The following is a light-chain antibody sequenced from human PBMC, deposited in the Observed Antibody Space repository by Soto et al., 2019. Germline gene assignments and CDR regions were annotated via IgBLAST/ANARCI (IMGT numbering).Light chain of an antibody. J-gene: IGLJ1*01. CDR3: SSYTTSNTRQIV. V-gene: IGLV2-14*03. CDR2: DVT. Sequence: QSVLTQPASVSGSPGQSITISCTGTNSDVGGYNYVSWYQHHPGKAPKLIIYDVTNRPSGVSNPFSGSKSGNTASLTISGLQPEDEADYYCSSYTTSNTRQIVFGTGTKVNVL. CDR1: NSDVGGYNY.